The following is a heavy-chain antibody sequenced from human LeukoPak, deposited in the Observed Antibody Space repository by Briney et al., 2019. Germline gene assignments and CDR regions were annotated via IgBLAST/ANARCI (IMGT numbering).Heavy chain of an antibody. CDR3: ATAYYYDSSGYYPY. J-gene: IGHJ4*02. CDR1: GYTLTELS. V-gene: IGHV1-24*01. D-gene: IGHD3-22*01. Sequence: ASVKVSCKVSGYTLTELSMHWVRQAPGKGLEWMGGFDPEDGETIYAQKFQGRVTMTEGTSTDTAYMELSSLRSEDTAVYYCATAYYYDSSGYYPYWGQGTLVTVSS. CDR2: FDPEDGET.